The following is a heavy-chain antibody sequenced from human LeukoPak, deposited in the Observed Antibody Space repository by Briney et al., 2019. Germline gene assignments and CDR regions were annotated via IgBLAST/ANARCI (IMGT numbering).Heavy chain of an antibody. CDR1: GGSFSGYY. Sequence: SETLSLTCAVYGGSFSGYYWSWIRQPPGKGLEWIGEINHSGSTNYNPSLKSRVTISVDTSKNQFSLKLSSVTAADTAVYYCARGWKPKNSSSFMPFDYWGQGTLVTVSS. J-gene: IGHJ4*02. CDR2: INHSGST. CDR3: ARGWKPKNSSSFMPFDY. V-gene: IGHV4-34*01. D-gene: IGHD6-6*01.